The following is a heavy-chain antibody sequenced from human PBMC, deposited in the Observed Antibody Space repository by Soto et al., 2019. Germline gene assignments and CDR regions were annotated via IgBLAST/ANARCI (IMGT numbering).Heavy chain of an antibody. J-gene: IGHJ4*02. CDR3: AKDPPWVITRQHDY. CDR2: ISGSGGST. Sequence: GGSLRLSCAASGFTFISYAMSWVLQAPGKGLEWVSAISGSGGSTYYADSVKGRFTISRDNSKNTLYLQMNSLRAEDTAVYYCAKDPPWVITRQHDYWGQGTLVTVSS. V-gene: IGHV3-23*01. CDR1: GFTFISYA. D-gene: IGHD3-22*01.